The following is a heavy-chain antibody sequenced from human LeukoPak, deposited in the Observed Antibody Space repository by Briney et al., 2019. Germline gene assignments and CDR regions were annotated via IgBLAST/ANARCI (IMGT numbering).Heavy chain of an antibody. CDR3: ARGRIAVVIATHWYFDL. V-gene: IGHV4-34*01. J-gene: IGHJ2*01. CDR2: INHSGST. CDR1: GGSFSGYY. D-gene: IGHD2-21*01. Sequence: SETLSLTCAVYGGSFSGYYWSWVRQPPGKGLEWIGEINHSGSTNYNPSLKSRVTISVDTSKNQFSLKLSSVTAADTAVYYCARGRIAVVIATHWYFDLWGRGTLVTVSS.